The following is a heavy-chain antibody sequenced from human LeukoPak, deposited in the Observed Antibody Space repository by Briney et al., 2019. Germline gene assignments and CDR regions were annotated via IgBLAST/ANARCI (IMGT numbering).Heavy chain of an antibody. CDR3: AKDRRSSSWSWFDP. CDR1: GFTFSSYA. Sequence: PGGSLRLSCAASGFTFSSYAMSWVRQAPGKGLEWVSAISGSGGSAYYADSVKGRFTISRDNSKNTLYLQMNSLRAEDTAVYYCAKDRRSSSWSWFDPWGQGTLVTVSS. V-gene: IGHV3-23*01. CDR2: ISGSGGSA. J-gene: IGHJ5*02. D-gene: IGHD6-13*01.